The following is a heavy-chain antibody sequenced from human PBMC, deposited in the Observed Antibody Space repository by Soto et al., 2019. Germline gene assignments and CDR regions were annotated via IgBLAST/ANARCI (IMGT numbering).Heavy chain of an antibody. J-gene: IGHJ6*02. CDR1: GFTFSSYG. CDR3: AKSDDYVDERDYYYGMDV. D-gene: IGHD3-16*01. V-gene: IGHV3-30*18. Sequence: GGSLRLSCAASGFTFSSYGMHWVRQAPGKGLEWVAVISYDGSNKYYADSVKGRFTISRDNSKNTLYLQMNSLRAEDTAVYYCAKSDDYVDERDYYYGMDVWGQGTTVTVSS. CDR2: ISYDGSNK.